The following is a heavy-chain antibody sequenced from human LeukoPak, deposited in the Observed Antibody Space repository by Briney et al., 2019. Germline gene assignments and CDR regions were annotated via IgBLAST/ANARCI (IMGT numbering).Heavy chain of an antibody. J-gene: IGHJ4*02. CDR1: GITLSNYG. CDR3: AKRGVVIRVILVGFHKEAYYFDS. D-gene: IGHD3-22*01. Sequence: GGSLRLSCAVSGITLSNYGMSWVRQAPGKGLEWVAGISGSGGSTNYADSVKGLFTISRDNPKNTLYLQMNILRAEDTAVYFCAKRGVVIRVILVGFHKEAYYFDSWGQGALVTVSS. CDR2: ISGSGGST. V-gene: IGHV3-23*01.